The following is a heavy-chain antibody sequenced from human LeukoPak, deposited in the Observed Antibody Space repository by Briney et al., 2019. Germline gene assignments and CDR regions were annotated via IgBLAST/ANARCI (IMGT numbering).Heavy chain of an antibody. J-gene: IGHJ5*02. Sequence: SETLSLTCAVYGGSFSGYYWSWIRQPPGKGLEWIGYIYYSGSTYYNPSLKSRVTISVDTSKNQFSLKLSSVTAADTAVYYCASMVTNWFDPWGQGTLVTVSS. CDR1: GGSFSGYY. CDR3: ASMVTNWFDP. V-gene: IGHV4-30-4*08. CDR2: IYYSGST. D-gene: IGHD2-21*02.